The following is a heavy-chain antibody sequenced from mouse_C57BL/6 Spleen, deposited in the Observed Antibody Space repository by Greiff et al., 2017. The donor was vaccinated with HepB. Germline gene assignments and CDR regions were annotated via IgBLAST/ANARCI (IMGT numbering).Heavy chain of an antibody. D-gene: IGHD3-1*01. Sequence: VQLVESGAELARPGASVKLSCKASGYTFTSYGISWVKQRTGQGLEWIGEIYPRSGNTYYNEKFKGKATLTADKSSSTAYMELRSLTSEDSAVYFCARSGDYYAMDYWGLGTSVTVSS. V-gene: IGHV1-81*01. J-gene: IGHJ4*01. CDR1: GYTFTSYG. CDR2: IYPRSGNT. CDR3: ARSGDYYAMDY.